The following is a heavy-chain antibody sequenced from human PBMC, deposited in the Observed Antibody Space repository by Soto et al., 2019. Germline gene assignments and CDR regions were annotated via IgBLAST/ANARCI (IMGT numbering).Heavy chain of an antibody. D-gene: IGHD2-8*01. Sequence: ASMEVSCKASGYTFPDYHIHWVRQDPVQVLEWLGRINPKSGGTSTAQKFQGWVTMTTDTSISTASMELTRLTSDDTAIYYCARGDSTDCSNGVCSFFYNHDMDVWGQGNTVTVSS. CDR3: ARGDSTDCSNGVCSFFYNHDMDV. CDR1: GYTFPDYH. J-gene: IGHJ6*02. V-gene: IGHV1-2*04. CDR2: INPKSGGT.